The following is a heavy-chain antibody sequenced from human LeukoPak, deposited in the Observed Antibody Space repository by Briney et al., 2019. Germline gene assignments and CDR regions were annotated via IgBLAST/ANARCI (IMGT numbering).Heavy chain of an antibody. CDR1: GFTFSSYW. Sequence: GGSLRLSCAASGFTFSSYWLHWVRQAPGEGLVWVSRIDSDGRNSIYADSVKGRFTISRDNARNTLYLQMNSQRAEDTAVYHCARGEWDHAFDSWGRGTMVTVSS. J-gene: IGHJ3*02. V-gene: IGHV3-74*01. CDR3: ARGEWDHAFDS. CDR2: IDSDGRNS. D-gene: IGHD1-26*01.